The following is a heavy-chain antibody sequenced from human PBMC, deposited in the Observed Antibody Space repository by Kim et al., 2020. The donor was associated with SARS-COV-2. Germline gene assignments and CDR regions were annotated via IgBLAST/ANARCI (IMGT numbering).Heavy chain of an antibody. CDR1: GFPFDDYA. J-gene: IGHJ3*02. CDR3: AKASESYDKAGAYEI. V-gene: IGHV3-9*01. Sequence: GGSLRLSCAGSGFPFDDYALHWVRQAPGKGLEWVAGISWNSGTKDYAGSVKGRFTISRDDAKNSLSLQMNSLRAEDTAFYYCAKASESYDKAGAYEIWG. D-gene: IGHD3-10*01. CDR2: ISWNSGTK.